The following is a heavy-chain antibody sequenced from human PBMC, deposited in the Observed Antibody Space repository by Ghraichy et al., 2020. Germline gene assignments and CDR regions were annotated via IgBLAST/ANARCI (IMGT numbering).Heavy chain of an antibody. D-gene: IGHD2-15*01. V-gene: IGHV4-34*01. CDR3: TARYCAGGSCPRYFDS. CDR2: INHGGST. CDR1: GESFSAYF. J-gene: IGHJ4*02. Sequence: SQTLSLTCDVYGESFSAYFRSWIRQPPGKGLEWIGEINHGGSTNYNPSLKRRVTISVDTSKNQFSLRLSSVTAADTAVYCATARYCAGGSCPRYFDSWGQGTLVTVSS.